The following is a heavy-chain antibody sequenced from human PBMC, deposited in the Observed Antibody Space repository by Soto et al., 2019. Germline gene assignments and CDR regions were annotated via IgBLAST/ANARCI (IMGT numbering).Heavy chain of an antibody. D-gene: IGHD2-8*02. V-gene: IGHV4-59*02. Sequence: PSETLSLTCTVSGGSVSSYYWSWIRQPPGKGLEWIGFIYYNGDTNYNPSLKSRVTISLDTSKNQFALEVRSVTAADTAMYYCACWGHIVPVAPSDFDRWGQGTLVTVSS. CDR2: IYYNGDT. CDR1: GGSVSSYY. CDR3: ACWGHIVPVAPSDFDR. J-gene: IGHJ4*02.